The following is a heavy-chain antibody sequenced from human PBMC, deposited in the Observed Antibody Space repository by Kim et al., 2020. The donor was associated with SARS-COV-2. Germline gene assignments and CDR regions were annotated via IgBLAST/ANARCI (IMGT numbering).Heavy chain of an antibody. J-gene: IGHJ4*02. CDR3: ASRIL. CDR2: IKPDGSEK. D-gene: IGHD3-3*02. Sequence: GGSLRLSCAVSEFTFSNDWTYWVRQAPGKGLEWVANIKPDGSEKYYVDSVKGRFTISRDNTKQLVYLQMNSLRVEDTAGYYCASRILGGKGTLVTVSS. V-gene: IGHV3-7*01. CDR1: EFTFSNDW.